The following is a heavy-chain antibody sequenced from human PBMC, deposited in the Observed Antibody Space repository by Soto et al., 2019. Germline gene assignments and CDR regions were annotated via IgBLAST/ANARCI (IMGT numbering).Heavy chain of an antibody. V-gene: IGHV4-4*07. CDR1: GGSISSYY. CDR3: AREPYYDFWSGYYTGGDWLDP. J-gene: IGHJ5*02. Sequence: SETLSLTCTVSGGSISSYYWSWIRQPAGKGLEWIGRIYTSGSTNYNPSLKSRVTMSVDTSKNQFSLKLSSVTAADTAVYYCAREPYYDFWSGYYTGGDWLDPWGQGTLVTVSS. CDR2: IYTSGST. D-gene: IGHD3-3*01.